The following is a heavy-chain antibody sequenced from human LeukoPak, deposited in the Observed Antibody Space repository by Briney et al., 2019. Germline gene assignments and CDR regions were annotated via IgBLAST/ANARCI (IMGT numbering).Heavy chain of an antibody. D-gene: IGHD1-26*01. V-gene: IGHV1-46*01. CDR2: INPSGGST. CDR3: ARAPPVGAGDY. CDR1: GYTFTSYY. J-gene: IGHJ4*02. Sequence: ASVKVSCKASGYTFTSYYMHWVRQAPGQGLEWMGIINPSGGSTSYAQKFQGRVTMTRYTPTSTVYMELSSLRSEDTAVYYCARAPPVGAGDYWGQGTLVTVSS.